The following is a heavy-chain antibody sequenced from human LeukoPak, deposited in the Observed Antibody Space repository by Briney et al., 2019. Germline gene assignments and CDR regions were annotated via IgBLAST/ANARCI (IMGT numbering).Heavy chain of an antibody. CDR2: TNPNSGGT. V-gene: IGHV1-2*06. J-gene: IGHJ4*02. CDR1: GYTFTGYY. CDR3: ARGFWVEYYDSSGYLDY. D-gene: IGHD3-22*01. Sequence: ASVKVSCKASGYTFTGYYIQWVRQAPGQGLEWMGRTNPNSGGTQYAQKFQGRVTMTRDTSISTAYMELSRLRSDDTAVYYCARGFWVEYYDSSGYLDYWGQGTLVTVSS.